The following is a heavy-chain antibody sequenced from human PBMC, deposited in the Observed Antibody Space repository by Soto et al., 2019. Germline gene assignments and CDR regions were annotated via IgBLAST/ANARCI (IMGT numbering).Heavy chain of an antibody. Sequence: GGSLRLSCAASGFTFSGYYMHWVRQAPGKGLEWVAVISYDGSTEDYADSVKGRFTISRDNSANRLFLQMNSLRPEDTAVYYCTKDDGYNDSTYYHYFGMDVWGQGTTVTVSS. CDR1: GFTFSGYY. V-gene: IGHV3-30*18. CDR2: ISYDGSTE. CDR3: TKDDGYNDSTYYHYFGMDV. D-gene: IGHD5-12*01. J-gene: IGHJ6*02.